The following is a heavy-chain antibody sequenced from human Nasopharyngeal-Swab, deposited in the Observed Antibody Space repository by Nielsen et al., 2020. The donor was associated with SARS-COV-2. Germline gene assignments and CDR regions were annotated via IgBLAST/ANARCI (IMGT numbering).Heavy chain of an antibody. CDR3: ARNIGHSPAPFEY. V-gene: IGHV4-38-2*01. CDR1: GYSINRGYY. CDR2: SYHSGST. J-gene: IGHJ4*02. D-gene: IGHD2/OR15-2a*01. Sequence: SETLSLTCSVSGYSINRGYYWGCIRQPPGKGLEWIGSSYHSGSTYYNPSLKRRDTISVDTSKNQFSLRLTSVTAADTAVYYCARNIGHSPAPFEYWGQGTRVTVSS.